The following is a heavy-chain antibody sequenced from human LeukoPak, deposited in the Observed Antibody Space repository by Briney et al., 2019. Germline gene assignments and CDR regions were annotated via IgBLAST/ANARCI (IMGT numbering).Heavy chain of an antibody. J-gene: IGHJ4*02. V-gene: IGHV3-15*01. CDR2: IKSKTDGGTT. CDR3: TTSSYCEKNVCQTYFDF. Sequence: KSGGSLRLSCAASGFTFSNAWMSWVRQAPGKGLEWVGRIKSKTDGGTTDYAAPVKGRFTISRDDSKNTLYLQMNSLKTEDTAVYYCTTSSYCEKNVCQTYFDFWGQGTLVTVSS. CDR1: GFTFSNAW. D-gene: IGHD2-21*01.